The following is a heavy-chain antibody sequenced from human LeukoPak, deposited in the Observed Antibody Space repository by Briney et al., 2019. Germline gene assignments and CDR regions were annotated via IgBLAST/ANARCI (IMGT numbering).Heavy chain of an antibody. D-gene: IGHD6-13*01. V-gene: IGHV3-33*08. CDR2: IWSDGSNR. Sequence: GGSLRLSCAASGFTFSSYAMHWVRQAPGKGLEWVAVIWSDGSNRYYADSVKGRFTISKDNSKNTLFLQMNSLRAEDTAVYYCAGDRGAAPFDPWGQGALVTVSS. CDR3: AGDRGAAPFDP. J-gene: IGHJ5*02. CDR1: GFTFSSYA.